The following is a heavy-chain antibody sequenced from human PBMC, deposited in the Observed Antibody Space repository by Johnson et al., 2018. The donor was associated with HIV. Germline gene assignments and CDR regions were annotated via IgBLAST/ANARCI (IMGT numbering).Heavy chain of an antibody. CDR2: ISSSDSTE. CDR1: GFTFSDYY. V-gene: IGHV3-11*01. J-gene: IGHJ3*02. Sequence: QVQLVESGGGVVQPGRSLRLSCAASGFTFSDYYMSWIRQAPGQGLEWISYISSSDSTEYYADSVKGRFTISRDNSKNTLYLQMNSLRAEDTAVYYCARDGGLISDAFDIWGQGTMVTVSS. CDR3: ARDGGLISDAFDI. D-gene: IGHD3-16*01.